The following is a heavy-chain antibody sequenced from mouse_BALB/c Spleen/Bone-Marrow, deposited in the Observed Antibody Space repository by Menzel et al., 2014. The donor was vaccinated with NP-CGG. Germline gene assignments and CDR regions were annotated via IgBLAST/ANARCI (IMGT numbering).Heavy chain of an antibody. CDR2: IHPDSGNT. J-gene: IGHJ2*01. CDR3: AGHYRHSYYFDY. V-gene: IGHV1S130*01. Sequence: QVQLQQSGSVLVRPGASVKVSCKASGYTFTSSWIHWAKQRPGRGLEWIGEIHPDSGNTNYNEKFKGKATLTADTSSSTAYVHLSRLTSKDSAVYYCAGHYRHSYYFDYWGQGTTLTISS. CDR1: GYTFTSSW. D-gene: IGHD2-14*01.